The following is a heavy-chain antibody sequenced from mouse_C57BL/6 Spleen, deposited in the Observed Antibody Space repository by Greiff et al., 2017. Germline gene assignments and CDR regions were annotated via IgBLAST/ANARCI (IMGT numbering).Heavy chain of an antibody. V-gene: IGHV1-39*01. Sequence: VHVKQSGPELVKPGASVTISCKASGYSFTDYNMNWVKQSNGKSLEWIGVINPNYGTPSYNQKFKGKATLTVDQSSSTAYMQLNSLTSEDSAVYYCARPYGSSSFAYWGQGTLVTVAA. J-gene: IGHJ3*01. CDR2: INPNYGTP. CDR3: ARPYGSSSFAY. D-gene: IGHD1-1*01. CDR1: GYSFTDYN.